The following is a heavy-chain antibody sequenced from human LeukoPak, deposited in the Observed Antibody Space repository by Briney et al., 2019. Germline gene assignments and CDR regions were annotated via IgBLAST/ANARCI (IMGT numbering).Heavy chain of an antibody. CDR2: ISYDGSNK. D-gene: IGHD3-10*01. CDR3: AKDGYGSGPNEAFDI. Sequence: GRSLRLSCAASGFTFSSYGMHWVRQAPGKGLEWVAVISYDGSNKYYADSVKGRFTISRDNSKNTLYLQMNSLRAEDTAVYYCAKDGYGSGPNEAFDIWGQGTMVTVSS. J-gene: IGHJ3*02. CDR1: GFTFSSYG. V-gene: IGHV3-30*18.